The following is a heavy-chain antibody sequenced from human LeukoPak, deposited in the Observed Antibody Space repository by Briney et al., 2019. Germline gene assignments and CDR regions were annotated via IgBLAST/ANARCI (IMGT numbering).Heavy chain of an antibody. V-gene: IGHV3-23*01. CDR3: AKDIFVLVGSGLFDS. CDR2: ISGSGGST. J-gene: IGHJ4*02. D-gene: IGHD2-15*01. CDR1: GFTFSSYA. Sequence: PGGSLRLSCAASGFTFSSYAMSWVRQAPGKGLEWVSAISGSGGSTYYADSVKGRFTISRDYSKNTLYLQMNSLRAEHTAVYYCAKDIFVLVGSGLFDSWGQGTPVTVSS.